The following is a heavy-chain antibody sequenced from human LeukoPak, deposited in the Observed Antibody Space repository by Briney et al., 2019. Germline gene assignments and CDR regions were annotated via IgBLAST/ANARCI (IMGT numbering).Heavy chain of an antibody. CDR2: INPNSGGT. V-gene: IGHV1-2*02. J-gene: IGHJ3*02. Sequence: SSVKVSCKASGYTFTGYYMHWVRQAPGQGLEWMGWINPNSGGTNYAQKFQGRVTMTRDTSISTAYMELSRLRSDDTAVYYCARGYSGSYYKAFDIWGQGTMVTVSS. CDR1: GYTFTGYY. D-gene: IGHD1-26*01. CDR3: ARGYSGSYYKAFDI.